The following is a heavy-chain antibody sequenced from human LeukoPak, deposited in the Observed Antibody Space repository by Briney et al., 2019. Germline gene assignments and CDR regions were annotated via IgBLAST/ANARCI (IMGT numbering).Heavy chain of an antibody. CDR2: INTSGFT. CDR1: GCSISSYY. CDR3: AIYRGSSGYFDT. D-gene: IGHD6-6*01. J-gene: IGHJ4*02. V-gene: IGHV4-4*07. Sequence: PSETLSLTCTVSGCSISSYYCSWIRRPAGKGLEWIGRINTSGFTDYNPSLKSRVTMSVDKSKNQFSLKLRSVTAADTAVYYCAIYRGSSGYFDTWGQGTLVTVSS.